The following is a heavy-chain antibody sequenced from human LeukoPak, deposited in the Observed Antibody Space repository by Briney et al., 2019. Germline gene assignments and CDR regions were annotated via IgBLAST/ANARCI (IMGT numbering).Heavy chain of an antibody. Sequence: SETLSLTCTVSGGSISSSSYYWGWIRQPPGKGLEWIGYIYYSGSTNYIPSLKSRVTISVDTSKNQFSLKLSSVTAADTAVYYCASLDSGSYFFDYWGQGTLVTVSS. J-gene: IGHJ4*02. CDR2: IYYSGST. CDR3: ASLDSGSYFFDY. D-gene: IGHD1-26*01. CDR1: GGSISSSSYY. V-gene: IGHV4-61*05.